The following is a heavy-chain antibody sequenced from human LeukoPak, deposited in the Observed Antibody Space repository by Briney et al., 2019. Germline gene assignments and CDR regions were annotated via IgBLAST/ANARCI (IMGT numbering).Heavy chain of an antibody. D-gene: IGHD6-6*01. CDR3: ATVKIATHVMGWFDP. CDR2: ISAYNGNT. V-gene: IGHV1-18*01. Sequence: ASVKVSCKASGYTFTSYGISWVRQAPGQGLEWMGWISAYNGNTNYAQKLQGRVTMTTDTSTSTAYMELRSLRSDDTAVYYCATVKIATHVMGWFDPWGQGTLVTVSS. J-gene: IGHJ5*02. CDR1: GYTFTSYG.